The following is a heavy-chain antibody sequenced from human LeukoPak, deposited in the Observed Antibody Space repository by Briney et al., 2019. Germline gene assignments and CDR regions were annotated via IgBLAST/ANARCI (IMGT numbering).Heavy chain of an antibody. J-gene: IGHJ4*02. CDR1: GYTFTSYD. D-gene: IGHD3-22*01. CDR3: ARVMGRGYYSDY. Sequence: GASVKVSCKASGYTFTSYDINWVRQATGQGVEWMGWMNPNSGNTGYAQKFQGRVTMTRNTSISTAYMELSSLRSEDTAVYYCARVMGRGYYSDYWGQGTLVTVSS. V-gene: IGHV1-8*01. CDR2: MNPNSGNT.